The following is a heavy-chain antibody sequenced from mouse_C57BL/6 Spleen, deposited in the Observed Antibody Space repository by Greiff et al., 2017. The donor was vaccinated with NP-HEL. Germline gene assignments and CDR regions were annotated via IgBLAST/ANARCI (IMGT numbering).Heavy chain of an antibody. CDR2: IRNKANGYTT. Sequence: EVKLMESGGGLVQPGGSLSLSCAASGFTFTDYYMSWVRQPPGKALEWLGFIRNKANGYTTEYSASVKGRFTISRDNSQSILYLQMNALRAEDSATYYCARCDGYYEKFDYWGQGTTLTVSS. D-gene: IGHD2-3*01. V-gene: IGHV7-3*01. CDR3: ARCDGYYEKFDY. CDR1: GFTFTDYY. J-gene: IGHJ2*01.